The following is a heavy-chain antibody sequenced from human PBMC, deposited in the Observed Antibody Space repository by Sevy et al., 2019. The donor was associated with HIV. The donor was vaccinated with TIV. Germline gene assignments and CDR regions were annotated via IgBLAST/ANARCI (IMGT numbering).Heavy chain of an antibody. CDR2: ISSSSSYI. V-gene: IGHV3-21*01. CDR3: ARYTTPGIAASNAY. Sequence: GGSLRLSCAASGFTFSSYSMNWVRQAPGKGLEWVSSISSSSSYIYYADSVKGRFTISRDNAKNSLYLQMNSLRAEDTAVYYCARYTTPGIAASNAYWGQGTLVTVSS. J-gene: IGHJ4*02. CDR1: GFTFSSYS. D-gene: IGHD6-13*01.